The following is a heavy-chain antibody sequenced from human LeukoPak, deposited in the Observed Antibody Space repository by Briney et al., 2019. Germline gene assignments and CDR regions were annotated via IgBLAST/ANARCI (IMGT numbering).Heavy chain of an antibody. Sequence: QPGRSLRLSCAASGYTFSSYAMHWVRQAPGKGLEWVAVISYDGSNKYYADSVKGRFTISRDNSKNTLYLQMNSLRAEDTAVYYCARSPTGLDAFDIWGQGTMVTVSS. CDR3: ARSPTGLDAFDI. CDR1: GYTFSSYA. J-gene: IGHJ3*02. CDR2: ISYDGSNK. D-gene: IGHD1-1*01. V-gene: IGHV3-30-3*01.